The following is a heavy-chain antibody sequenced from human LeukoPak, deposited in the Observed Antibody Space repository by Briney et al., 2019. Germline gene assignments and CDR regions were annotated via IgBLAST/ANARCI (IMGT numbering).Heavy chain of an antibody. D-gene: IGHD2-2*01. CDR2: INHSGST. CDR3: ARGGGYCSSTSCSEEPTWFDP. J-gene: IGHJ5*02. CDR1: GGSFSGYY. V-gene: IGHV4-34*01. Sequence: SETLSLTCAVYGGSFSGYYWSWIRQPPGKGLEWIGEINHSGSTNYNPSLKSRVTISVDTSTTKFSLKLSSVTAADTAVYYCARGGGYCSSTSCSEEPTWFDPWGQGTLVTVSS.